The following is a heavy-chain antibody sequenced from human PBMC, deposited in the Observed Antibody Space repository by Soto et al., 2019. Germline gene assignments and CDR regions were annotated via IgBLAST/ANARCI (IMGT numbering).Heavy chain of an antibody. Sequence: EVQLVESGGGLVKPGGSLRLSCAVSGFTFSAYTMSWVRQPPGKGLEWVATISSISTYIKYADSVKGRFTISRDNAKNSLSLQMDSLRVEDTAVYYCARVHIAARDHWGQGTLVTVSS. V-gene: IGHV3-21*01. CDR1: GFTFSAYT. CDR3: ARVHIAARDH. CDR2: ISSISTYI. D-gene: IGHD6-6*01. J-gene: IGHJ4*02.